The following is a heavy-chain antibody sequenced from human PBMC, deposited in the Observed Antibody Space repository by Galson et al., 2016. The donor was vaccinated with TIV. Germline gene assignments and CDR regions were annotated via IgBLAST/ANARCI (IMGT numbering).Heavy chain of an antibody. CDR3: AREGYSGYEYFDH. V-gene: IGHV1-18*01. CDR2: ISGYNADT. J-gene: IGHJ4*02. CDR1: GYTFSNYG. D-gene: IGHD5-12*01. Sequence: SVKVSCKASGYTFSNYGISWVRQAPGQGLEWMGWISGYNADTDCAQKFQGRVTMTTDTATSTAYMELRSLRSDDTGVYYCAREGYSGYEYFDHWGQGTLVTVSS.